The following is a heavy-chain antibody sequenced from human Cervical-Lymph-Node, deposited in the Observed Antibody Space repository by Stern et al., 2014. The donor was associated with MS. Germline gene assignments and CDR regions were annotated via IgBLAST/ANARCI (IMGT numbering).Heavy chain of an antibody. J-gene: IGHJ4*02. CDR3: AKEPYSGSFFDY. D-gene: IGHD1-26*01. CDR2: ISGSGGIT. V-gene: IGHV3-23*04. CDR1: GFTFSSYA. Sequence: EVQLVESGGGLVQPGGSLRLSCAASGFTFSSYAMSWVRQAPGQGLEWVSAISGSGGITSYADSVKGRLTISRDTSKNTLYLQMNSLRAEDTAVYYCAKEPYSGSFFDYWGQGTLVTVSS.